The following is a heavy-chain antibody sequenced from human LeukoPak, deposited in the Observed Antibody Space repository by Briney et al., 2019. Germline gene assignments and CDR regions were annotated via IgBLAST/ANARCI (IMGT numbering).Heavy chain of an antibody. CDR2: ISAYNGNT. D-gene: IGHD5-24*01. J-gene: IGHJ4*02. CDR3: ARTTRDGYNSRY. CDR1: GYTFTSYG. Sequence: ASVKVSCQASGYTFTSYGISWVRQAPGQELEWMGWISAYNGNTNYAQKLQGRVTMTTDTSTSTAYMELRSVRSDDTAVYYCARTTRDGYNSRYWGQGTLVTVSS. V-gene: IGHV1-18*01.